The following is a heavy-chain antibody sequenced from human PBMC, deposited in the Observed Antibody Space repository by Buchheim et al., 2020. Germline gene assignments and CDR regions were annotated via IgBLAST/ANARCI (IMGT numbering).Heavy chain of an antibody. CDR2: MNPNSGNT. CDR1: GYTFTSYD. CDR3: ARLLHSFQGRRGGYEDY. J-gene: IGHJ4*02. V-gene: IGHV1-8*01. Sequence: QVQLVQSGAEVKKPGASVKVSCKAYGYTFTSYDINWVRQATGQGLEWMGWMNPNSGNTGYAQKFQGRVTMTRNTSISTAYMELSSLRSEDTAVYYCARLLHSFQGRRGGYEDYWGQGTL. D-gene: IGHD3-22*01.